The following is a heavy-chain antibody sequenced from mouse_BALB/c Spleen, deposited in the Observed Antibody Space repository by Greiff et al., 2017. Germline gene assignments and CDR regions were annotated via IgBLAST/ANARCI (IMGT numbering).Heavy chain of an antibody. D-gene: IGHD2-4*01. V-gene: IGHV5-15*02. CDR3: ARESYYDYQGYFDY. Sequence: EVQRVESGGGLVQPGGSRKLSCAASGFTFSDYGMAWVRQAPGKGPEWVAFISNLAYSIYYADTVTGRFTISRENAKNTLYLEMSSLRSEDTAMYYCARESYYDYQGYFDYWGQGTTLTVSS. CDR2: ISNLAYSI. J-gene: IGHJ2*01. CDR1: GFTFSDYG.